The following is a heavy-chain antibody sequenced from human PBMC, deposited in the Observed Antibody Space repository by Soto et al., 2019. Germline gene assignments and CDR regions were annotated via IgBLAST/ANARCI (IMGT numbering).Heavy chain of an antibody. CDR2: ISGSGDST. CDR3: AKDSRATMVRGVIIPPGY. J-gene: IGHJ4*02. CDR1: GFTFSNYA. V-gene: IGHV3-23*01. Sequence: GGSLRLSCAASGFTFSNYAMSWVRQAPGKGLEWVSAISGSGDSTYYADSVKGRFTISRDNSKNTLYLQMNGLSAEDTAIYYCAKDSRATMVRGVIIPPGYWGQGTLVTVSS. D-gene: IGHD3-10*01.